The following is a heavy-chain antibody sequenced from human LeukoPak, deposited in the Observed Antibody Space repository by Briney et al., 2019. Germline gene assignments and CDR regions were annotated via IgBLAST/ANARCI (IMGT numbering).Heavy chain of an antibody. D-gene: IGHD3-22*01. J-gene: IGHJ1*01. CDR2: ISGSGGST. Sequence: PSETLSLTCAVYGGSFSGYYWSWVRQAPGKGLEWVSAISGSGGSTYYADSVKGRFTISRDNSKNTLYLQMNSLRAEDTAVYYCAKDLHTGDYYDSSGYYYPEYFQHWGQGTLVTVSS. CDR1: GGSFSGYY. CDR3: AKDLHTGDYYDSSGYYYPEYFQH. V-gene: IGHV3-23*01.